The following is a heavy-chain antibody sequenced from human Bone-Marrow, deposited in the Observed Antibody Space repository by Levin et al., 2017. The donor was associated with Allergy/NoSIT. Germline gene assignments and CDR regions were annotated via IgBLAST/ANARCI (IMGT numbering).Heavy chain of an antibody. CDR2: IKSKTDGGTT. CDR1: GFTFRSAW. Sequence: GESLKISCVVSGFTFRSAWMGWVRQAPGRGLEWVGRIKSKTDGGTTDYAAPVNGRFTISRDDSKNTLYLQMNSLITEDTAVYFCATRGILYSGQGTLVIVSS. J-gene: IGHJ4*02. D-gene: IGHD2-15*01. V-gene: IGHV3-15*01. CDR3: ATRGILY.